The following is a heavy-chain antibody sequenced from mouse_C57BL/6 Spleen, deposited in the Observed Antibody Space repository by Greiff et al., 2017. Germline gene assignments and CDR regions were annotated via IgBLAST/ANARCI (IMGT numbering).Heavy chain of an antibody. Sequence: EVKLVVESGGGLVQPGGSMNLSCVASGFTFSNYWMNWVRQSPEKGLEWVAQIRLKSDNYATHYAESVKGRFTISRDDSKSSVYLQMNNLRAEDTGIYYCTVCDYDVAYWGQGTLVTVSA. CDR1: GFTFSNYW. D-gene: IGHD2-4*01. J-gene: IGHJ3*01. CDR3: TVCDYDVAY. V-gene: IGHV6-3*01. CDR2: IRLKSDNYAT.